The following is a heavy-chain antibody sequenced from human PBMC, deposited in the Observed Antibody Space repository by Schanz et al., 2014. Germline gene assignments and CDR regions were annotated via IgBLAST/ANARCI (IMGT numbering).Heavy chain of an antibody. J-gene: IGHJ4*01. V-gene: IGHV1-18*04. D-gene: IGHD6-19*01. CDR2: ISAYNGSM. CDR1: GYSFNLFG. Sequence: QVQLVQSGAEVQKPGASVMLSCKTSGYSFNLFGVSWVRQAPGQGLEWMGWISAYNGSMNYAPKFQVRVTMTTDTSISTAYMKLIRLKSTDASVYVRARAERLAVHFDEWGQGTLVTVSS. CDR3: ARAERLAVHFDE.